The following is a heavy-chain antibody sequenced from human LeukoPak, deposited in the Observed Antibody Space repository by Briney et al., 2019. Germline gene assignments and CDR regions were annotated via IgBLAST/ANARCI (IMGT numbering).Heavy chain of an antibody. CDR3: ARVFDSGSQAYFYYMDV. J-gene: IGHJ6*03. CDR1: GGSIRSNSHF. Sequence: PSETLSLTCSVSGGSIRSNSHFWAWVRQPPGKGLEWIGSASYNGRTYYNTTLQSRVSISVDPSKNQFALKLNSVTAADTAVCYCARVFDSGSQAYFYYMDVWGKGTTVTISS. D-gene: IGHD3-10*01. CDR2: ASYNGRT. V-gene: IGHV4-39*06.